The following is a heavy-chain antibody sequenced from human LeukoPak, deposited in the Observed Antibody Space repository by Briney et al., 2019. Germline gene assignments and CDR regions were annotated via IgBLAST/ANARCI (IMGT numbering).Heavy chain of an antibody. V-gene: IGHV1-2*02. CDR2: INPNSGGT. J-gene: IGHJ5*02. CDR1: GYTFTGYY. D-gene: IGHD1-26*01. Sequence: ASVKVSCKASGYTFTGYYMHWVRQAPGQGLEWMGWINPNSGGTNYAQKFQGRVTMTRDTSISTAYMELSRLRSDDTAVYYCARDSDFNSGSYFTWGQGTPVTVSS. CDR3: ARDSDFNSGSYFT.